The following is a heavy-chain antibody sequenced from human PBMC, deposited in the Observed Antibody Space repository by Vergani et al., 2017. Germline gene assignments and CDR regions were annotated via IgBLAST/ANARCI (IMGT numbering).Heavy chain of an antibody. V-gene: IGHV4-39*01. D-gene: IGHD6-19*01. CDR3: ARHSTVEWLVKLGWIDP. J-gene: IGHJ5*02. CDR1: GTSIRSSNYY. CDR2: IYYSVST. Sequence: QLQLQESGPGLVKPSATLSLTCSVSGTSIRSSNYYWGWIRQPPGKGLEWIASIYYSVSTYYNPSLKSRVTISVDTSKNQFSLKLRSVTAADTAVYFCARHSTVEWLVKLGWIDPWGQGILVTVSS.